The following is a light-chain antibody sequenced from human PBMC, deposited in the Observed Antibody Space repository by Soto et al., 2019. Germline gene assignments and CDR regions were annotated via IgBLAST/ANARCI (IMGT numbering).Light chain of an antibody. V-gene: IGLV2-11*01. CDR1: STYVGGYNY. CDR3: CSYAGRDTLYV. CDR2: DVS. Sequence: QSVLTQPRSVSGSPGQSGPLFFTGTSTYVGGYNYVSWYQQHPGKVPKLMLYDVSKRPSGVPDRFSGSKSGNTASLTISGLQAEDEADYYCCSYAGRDTLYVFGSGTKVTVL. J-gene: IGLJ1*01.